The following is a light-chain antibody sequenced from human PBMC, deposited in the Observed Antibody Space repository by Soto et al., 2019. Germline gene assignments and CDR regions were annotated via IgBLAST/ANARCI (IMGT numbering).Light chain of an antibody. J-gene: IGKJ1*01. CDR2: STS. Sequence: DSVMTQSPDSLAVSLGERATINCRASQSLFSSTTNRSYLAWYQQKAGQPPQLLLYSTSTRKSGVPGRFSGSASGSYVTLSISSLQAEDGAVYFCQQHNYSPRTFGKGTKVDIK. V-gene: IGKV4-1*01. CDR1: QSLFSSTTNRSY. CDR3: QQHNYSPRT.